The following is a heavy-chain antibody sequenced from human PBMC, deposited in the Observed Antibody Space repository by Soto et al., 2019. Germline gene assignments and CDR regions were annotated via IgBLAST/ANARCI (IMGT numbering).Heavy chain of an antibody. CDR2: INHSGST. D-gene: IGHD1-26*01. Sequence: SETLSLTCAVYGGSFSGYYWSWIRQPPGKGLEWIGEINHSGSTNYNPSLKSRVTISVDTSKNQFSLKESSVTAADTAVYYCARGEYSGSYFDYWGQGTLVTVSS. CDR3: ARGEYSGSYFDY. CDR1: GGSFSGYY. V-gene: IGHV4-34*01. J-gene: IGHJ4*02.